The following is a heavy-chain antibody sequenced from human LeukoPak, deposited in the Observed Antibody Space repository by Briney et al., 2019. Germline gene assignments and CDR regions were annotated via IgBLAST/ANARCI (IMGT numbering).Heavy chain of an antibody. CDR1: GFTFSSYA. V-gene: IGHV3-23*01. Sequence: GGSLSLSCAASGFTFSSYAMSWVRQAPGKGLEWVSAISGSGGSTYYADSVKGRFTISRDNSKNTLYLQMNSLRAEDTAVYYCAKLGGDHKYYYYYMDVWGKGTTVTVSS. J-gene: IGHJ6*03. D-gene: IGHD2-21*02. CDR3: AKLGGDHKYYYYYMDV. CDR2: ISGSGGST.